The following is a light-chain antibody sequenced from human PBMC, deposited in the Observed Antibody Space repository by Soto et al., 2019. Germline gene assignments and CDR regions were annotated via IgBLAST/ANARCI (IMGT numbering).Light chain of an antibody. CDR1: QSVSYSSNNKNY. Sequence: DIVMTQSPDSLAVSLGERATINCKSSQSVSYSSNNKNYLAWYQQKPGQPPKLLIYWASTRESGVPDRFSGSGSGTDFTLTISSLQREDVAVYYCQQYYSTPWTFGQGTKVEFK. CDR2: WAS. V-gene: IGKV4-1*01. J-gene: IGKJ1*01. CDR3: QQYYSTPWT.